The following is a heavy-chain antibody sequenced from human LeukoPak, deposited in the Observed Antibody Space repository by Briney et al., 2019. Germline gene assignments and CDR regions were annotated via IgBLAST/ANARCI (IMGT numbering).Heavy chain of an antibody. Sequence: ASVKVSCKASGYTFTGYYMHWVRQAPGQGLEWMGWINPNSGGTNYAQKFQGRVTMTRDTSISTAYMELSRLRSDDTAVYYCARLPDEVGIYAFDIWGQGTMVTVSS. V-gene: IGHV1-2*02. J-gene: IGHJ3*02. CDR1: GYTFTGYY. CDR3: ARLPDEVGIYAFDI. D-gene: IGHD1-26*01. CDR2: INPNSGGT.